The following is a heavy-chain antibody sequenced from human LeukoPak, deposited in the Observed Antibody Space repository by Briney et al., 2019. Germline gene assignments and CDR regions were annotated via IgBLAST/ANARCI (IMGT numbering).Heavy chain of an antibody. CDR1: GFTVSSNY. CDR3: AMNALQPHIVVVTASSGFDY. V-gene: IGHV3-66*01. CDR2: IYSGGST. Sequence: GGSLRLSCAASGFTVSSNYMSWVRQAPGKGLEWVSVIYSGGSTYYADSVKGRFTISRDNSKNTLYLQMNSLRAEDTAVYYCAMNALQPHIVVVTASSGFDYCGQGTLVTVSS. J-gene: IGHJ4*02. D-gene: IGHD2-21*02.